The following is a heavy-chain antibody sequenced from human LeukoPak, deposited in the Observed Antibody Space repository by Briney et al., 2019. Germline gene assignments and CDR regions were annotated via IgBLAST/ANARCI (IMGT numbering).Heavy chain of an antibody. V-gene: IGHV3-66*02. J-gene: IGHJ4*02. Sequence: GGSLRLSCAASGFTVSSNYMSWVRKAPRKGLEWVSVIYSGGSTYYADSVKGRFTISRDNSKNTLYLQMNSLRAEDTAVYYCARGRVTAELLGWYFDYWGQGTLVTVSS. CDR3: ARGRVTAELLGWYFDY. CDR1: GFTVSSNY. CDR2: IYSGGST. D-gene: IGHD1-26*01.